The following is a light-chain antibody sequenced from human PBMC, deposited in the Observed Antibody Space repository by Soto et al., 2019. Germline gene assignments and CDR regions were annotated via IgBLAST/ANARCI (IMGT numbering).Light chain of an antibody. CDR1: SSDVGGYNY. J-gene: IGLJ2*01. V-gene: IGLV2-14*01. CDR3: SSYTSSSTLV. Sequence: QSALTQPASVSGSPGPSITISCTGTSSDVGGYNYVSWYQQHPGKAPKLMIYDVSNRPSGVSNRFSGSKSGNTVSLTISGLQAEDEADYCCSSYTSSSTLVFGGGTKLTVL. CDR2: DVS.